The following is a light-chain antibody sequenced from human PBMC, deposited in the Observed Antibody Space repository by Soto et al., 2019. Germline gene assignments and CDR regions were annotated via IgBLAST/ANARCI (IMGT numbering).Light chain of an antibody. CDR2: GAS. J-gene: IGKJ3*01. CDR3: QQYCDSLT. CDR1: QSVSNN. V-gene: IGKV3-20*01. Sequence: EIVLTQSPGTLSLSLGERATLSCRASQSVSNNLAWYQQRPGQSPRLLIYGASNRASDNPDRFSASASGTDFTLSISSLEPDDFAVDYCQQYCDSLTFGPGTKVDIK.